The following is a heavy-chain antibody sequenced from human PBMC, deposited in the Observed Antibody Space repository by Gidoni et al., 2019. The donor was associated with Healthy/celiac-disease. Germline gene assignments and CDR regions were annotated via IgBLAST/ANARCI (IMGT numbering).Heavy chain of an antibody. CDR3: ARTVLSYDSSGYPTKEYAFDY. V-gene: IGHV4-31*03. CDR1: GGSISSGGYY. CDR2: INDSGST. D-gene: IGHD3-22*01. J-gene: IGHJ4*02. Sequence: QVQLQASCPGLVKPSQTLSLTCTVSGGSISSGGYYLRWIRQHPGKGLEWIGYINDSGSTYYNPSLKSRVTISVETSKNKFSRKLSSVTAADTAVYYCARTVLSYDSSGYPTKEYAFDYWGQGTLVTVSS.